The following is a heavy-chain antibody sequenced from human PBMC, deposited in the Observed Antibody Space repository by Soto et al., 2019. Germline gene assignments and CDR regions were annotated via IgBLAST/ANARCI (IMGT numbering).Heavy chain of an antibody. V-gene: IGHV6-1*01. CDR3: ASSLRAAGTALFDY. J-gene: IGHJ4*02. D-gene: IGHD6-13*01. CDR2: TYYRSKWYN. Sequence: SQTLSLTCAISGDSVSSNSAAWNWIRQSPSRGLEWLGRTYYRSKWYNDYAVSVKSRITINPDTSKNQFSLQLNSVTPEDTAVYYCASSLRAAGTALFDYWGQGTLVTVSS. CDR1: GDSVSSNSAA.